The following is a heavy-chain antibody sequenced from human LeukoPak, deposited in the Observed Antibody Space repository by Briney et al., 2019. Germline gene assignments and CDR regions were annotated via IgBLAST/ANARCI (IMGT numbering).Heavy chain of an antibody. D-gene: IGHD1-26*01. J-gene: IGHJ4*02. CDR2: ISSTSGDI. CDR1: GFSFSDYY. V-gene: IGHV3-11*05. Sequence: GGSLRLSCAASGFSFSDYYMSWIRQAPGKGLEWVSYISSTSGDINYADSVKGRFTISRDNAMRSLYLQMSSLRAEDTAVYYCAKDSSNIMGARLDYWGQGTLVTVSS. CDR3: AKDSSNIMGARLDY.